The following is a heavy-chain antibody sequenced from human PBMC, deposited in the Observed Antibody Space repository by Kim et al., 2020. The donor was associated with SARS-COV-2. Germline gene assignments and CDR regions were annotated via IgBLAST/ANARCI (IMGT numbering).Heavy chain of an antibody. J-gene: IGHJ4*02. CDR3: ARDLGIAAAAPWP. D-gene: IGHD6-13*01. V-gene: IGHV1-69*04. Sequence: YAQKFQGRVTITADKSTSTAYMELSSLRSEDTAVYYCARDLGIAAAAPWPWGQGTLVTVSS.